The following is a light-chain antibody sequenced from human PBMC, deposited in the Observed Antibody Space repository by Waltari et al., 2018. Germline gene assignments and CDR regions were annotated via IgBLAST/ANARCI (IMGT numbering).Light chain of an antibody. CDR1: QSVSSN. CDR3: QHYDNWLYS. J-gene: IGKJ2*03. Sequence: EIVMTQSPATLSVSPGERATLFCRASQSVSSNLAWYQQKPGQAPRLLFYGASTRATGTPARFSGSGSGTEFTLTISSLQSEDFAVYYCQHYDNWLYSFGQGTKVEIK. V-gene: IGKV3-15*01. CDR2: GAS.